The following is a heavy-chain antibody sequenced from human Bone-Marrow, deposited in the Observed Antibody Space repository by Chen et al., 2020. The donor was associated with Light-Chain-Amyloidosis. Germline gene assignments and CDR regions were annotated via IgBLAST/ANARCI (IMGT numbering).Heavy chain of an antibody. CDR3: ARNSPPYCSGISCTIFDF. D-gene: IGHD2-15*01. V-gene: IGHV4-34*01. Sequence: QVQLQQWGAGLLKPSENLSLTFAVYGGSFSGYYWNWIRQTPGKGLEWIGEVNHRGTTNYNPSLKSRVTMSVDTSSNQFSLNLTSVTAADTALYYCARNSPPYCSGISCTIFDFWGQGTLVSVSS. CDR2: VNHRGTT. CDR1: GGSFSGYY. J-gene: IGHJ4*02.